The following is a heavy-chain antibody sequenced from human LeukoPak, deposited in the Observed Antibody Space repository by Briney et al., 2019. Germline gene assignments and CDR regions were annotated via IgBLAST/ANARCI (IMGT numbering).Heavy chain of an antibody. CDR1: RFTFDDYA. D-gene: IGHD3-3*01. CDR2: ISWNSGNI. CDR3: ARDKAVRFLEWPYYFDY. J-gene: IGHJ4*02. Sequence: GGSLRLSCAASRFTFDDYAMHWVRHAPGKGLEWVSGISWNSGNIGYADSVKGRFTISRDNAKNSLYLQMNSLRAEDTAVYYCARDKAVRFLEWPYYFDYWGQGTLVTVSS. V-gene: IGHV3-9*01.